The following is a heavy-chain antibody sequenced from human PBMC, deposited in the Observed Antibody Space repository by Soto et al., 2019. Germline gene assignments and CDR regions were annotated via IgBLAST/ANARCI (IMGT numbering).Heavy chain of an antibody. J-gene: IGHJ4*02. CDR1: GVSISNGDYY. CDR2: IYNGGPT. D-gene: IGHD2-8*01. CDR3: ARSLEYGIPFDK. V-gene: IGHV4-30-4*01. Sequence: PSETLSLTCTVSGVSISNGDYYWNWIRPSPGKGLEWIGYIYNGGPTYYNPSLESRLSLSVDTSGNQFSLRLSSVTAADTAIYYCARSLEYGIPFDKWGQGTLVTVSS.